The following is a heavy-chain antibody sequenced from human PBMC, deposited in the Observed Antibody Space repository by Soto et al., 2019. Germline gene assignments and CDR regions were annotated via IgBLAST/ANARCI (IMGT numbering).Heavy chain of an antibody. Sequence: EVQLVESGGGLVQPGRSLRLSCAASGFTFDDYAMHWVRQAPGKGLEWVSGISWNSGSIGYADSVKGRFTISRDNAKNSLYLQMNSLRAEDTALYYCAKDMLGEGGLFDYWGQGTLVTVSS. CDR1: GFTFDDYA. CDR2: ISWNSGSI. V-gene: IGHV3-9*01. CDR3: AKDMLGEGGLFDY. D-gene: IGHD1-26*01. J-gene: IGHJ4*02.